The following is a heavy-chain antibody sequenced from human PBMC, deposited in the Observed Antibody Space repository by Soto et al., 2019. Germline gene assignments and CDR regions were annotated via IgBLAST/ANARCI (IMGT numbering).Heavy chain of an antibody. CDR2: ISYDGSNK. Sequence: QVQLVESGGGVVQPGRSLRLSCAASGFTFSSYAMHWVRQAPGKGLEWVAVISYDGSNKYYADSAKGRFTISRDNSKNTLYLQMNSLRAEDTAVYYCARDYSTSLITDGDGMDVWGQGTTVTVSS. CDR3: ARDYSTSLITDGDGMDV. J-gene: IGHJ6*02. D-gene: IGHD2-2*01. V-gene: IGHV3-30-3*01. CDR1: GFTFSSYA.